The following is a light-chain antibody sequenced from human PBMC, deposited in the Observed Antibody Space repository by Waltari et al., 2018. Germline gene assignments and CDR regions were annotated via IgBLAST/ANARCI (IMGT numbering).Light chain of an antibody. CDR2: GVS. V-gene: IGLV2-14*03. Sequence: QSALTQPASVSGSPGQSITISCSGTGSDIGGFNSVSWYQQRPGKAPKLLIYGVSQRPSGVSDRFSGSKSGNRASLTISGLQAEDDSDYYCCSYTTTTTWVFGGGTKLIVL. CDR1: GSDIGGFNS. J-gene: IGLJ3*02. CDR3: CSYTTTTTWV.